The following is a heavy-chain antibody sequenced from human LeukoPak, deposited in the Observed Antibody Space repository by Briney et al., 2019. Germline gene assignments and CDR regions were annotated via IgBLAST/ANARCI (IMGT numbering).Heavy chain of an antibody. J-gene: IGHJ4*02. CDR1: GGSISSSSYY. CDR3: ARSEGQGLALDC. CDR2: FYYSGST. V-gene: IGHV4-39*01. Sequence: SETLSLTCTVSGGSISSSSYYWGWIRQPPGKGLEWIGSFYYSGSTFYNPSLKSRVTMSVDTSKNQFSLKLSSVTAADTAVYYCARSEGQGLALDCWGQGPLVTVSS. D-gene: IGHD6-19*01.